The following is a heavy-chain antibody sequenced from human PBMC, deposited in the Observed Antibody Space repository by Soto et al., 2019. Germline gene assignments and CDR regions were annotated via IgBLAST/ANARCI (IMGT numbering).Heavy chain of an antibody. J-gene: IGHJ4*02. CDR1: GGSISSSSYY. D-gene: IGHD2-2*01. CDR2: IYYSEST. Sequence: PSETLSLTCTVSGGSISSSSYYWGWIRQPPGKGLEWIGSIYYSESTYYNPSLQSRVTISVDTSKNQFSLKLSSVTAADTAVYYCVSLIPLRAPTVVPAAMEWGFDYWGQGTLVNVSS. CDR3: VSLIPLRAPTVVPAAMEWGFDY. V-gene: IGHV4-39*01.